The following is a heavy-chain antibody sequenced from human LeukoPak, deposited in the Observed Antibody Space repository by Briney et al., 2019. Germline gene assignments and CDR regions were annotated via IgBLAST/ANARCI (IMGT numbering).Heavy chain of an antibody. CDR3: ARGRSTYYPYYFEY. CDR1: GYTFTSYD. J-gene: IGHJ4*02. V-gene: IGHV1-8*03. CDR2: MNPNSGST. D-gene: IGHD2/OR15-2a*01. Sequence: ASVKVSCKASGYTFTSYDINWVRQATGQGLEWMGWMNPNSGSTGYAQKFQGRVTITRNTSISTAYMELSGLRSEDTAVYYCARGRSTYYPYYFEYWGQGTLVTVSS.